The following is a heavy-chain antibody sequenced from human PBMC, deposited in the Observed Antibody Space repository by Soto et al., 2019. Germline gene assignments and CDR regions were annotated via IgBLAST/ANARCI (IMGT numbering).Heavy chain of an antibody. CDR1: GGSISSYY. CDR3: ARQTYYDFWSGYLGDAFDI. J-gene: IGHJ3*02. V-gene: IGHV4-59*01. D-gene: IGHD3-3*01. CDR2: IYYSGST. Sequence: SETLSLTCTVSGGSISSYYWSWIRQPPGKGLEWIGYIYYSGSTNYNPSLKSRVTISVDTSKNQFSLKLSSVTAADTAVYYCARQTYYDFWSGYLGDAFDIWGQGTMVTV.